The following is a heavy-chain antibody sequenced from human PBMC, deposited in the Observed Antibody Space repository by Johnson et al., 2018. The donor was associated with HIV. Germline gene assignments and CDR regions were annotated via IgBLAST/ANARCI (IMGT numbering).Heavy chain of an antibody. Sequence: QMLLVESGGGVVQPGGSLRLSCAASGFTFNPYGIHWVRRAPGKGLEWVALISYDGSNKYYAESVKGRFTISRDNSKNTVDLQMNSLRDVDTAVYYCARLRRQKGGGAFDIWGQGTMVTVSS. CDR1: GFTFNPYG. D-gene: IGHD3-16*01. V-gene: IGHV3-30*19. J-gene: IGHJ3*02. CDR2: ISYDGSNK. CDR3: ARLRRQKGGGAFDI.